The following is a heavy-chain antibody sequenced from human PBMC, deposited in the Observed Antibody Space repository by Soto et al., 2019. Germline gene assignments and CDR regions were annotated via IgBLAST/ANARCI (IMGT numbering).Heavy chain of an antibody. V-gene: IGHV3-15*01. D-gene: IGHD2-2*01. CDR1: GFTFSNAW. CDR2: IKSKTDGGTT. Sequence: PGGSLRLSCAASGFTFSNAWMSWVRQAPGKGLEWVGRIKSKTDGGTTDYAAPVKGRFTISRDDSKNTLYLQMNSLKTEDTAVYYRTTDPIVVVPAAWGDFDYWGQGTLVTVSS. J-gene: IGHJ4*02. CDR3: TTDPIVVVPAAWGDFDY.